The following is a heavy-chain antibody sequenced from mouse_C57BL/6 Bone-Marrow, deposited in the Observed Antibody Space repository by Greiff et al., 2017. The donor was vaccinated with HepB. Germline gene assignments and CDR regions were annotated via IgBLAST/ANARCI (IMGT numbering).Heavy chain of an antibody. J-gene: IGHJ3*01. V-gene: IGHV1-82*01. CDR3: ASRGSFAY. Sequence: VKLMESGPELVKPGASVKISCKASGYAFSSSWMNWVKQRPGKGLEWIGRIYPGDGDTNYNGKFKGKATLTADKSSSTAYMQLSSLTSEDSAVYVCASRGSFAYWGQGTLVTVSA. CDR2: IYPGDGDT. CDR1: GYAFSSSW.